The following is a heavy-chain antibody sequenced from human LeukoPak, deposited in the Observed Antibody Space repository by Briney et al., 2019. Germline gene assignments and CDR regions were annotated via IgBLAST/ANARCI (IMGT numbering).Heavy chain of an antibody. Sequence: GGSLRLSCAVSGFIFSSYSMNWVRQAPGRGLEWVSSISTSSIYIYYADSVKGRFTISRDNAKNSLYLQMNSLRAEDTAVYYCARGQDTVITSRDAFDIWGQGTMVTVSS. CDR3: ARGQDTVITSRDAFDI. CDR1: GFIFSSYS. CDR2: ISTSSIYI. J-gene: IGHJ3*02. D-gene: IGHD4-23*01. V-gene: IGHV3-21*01.